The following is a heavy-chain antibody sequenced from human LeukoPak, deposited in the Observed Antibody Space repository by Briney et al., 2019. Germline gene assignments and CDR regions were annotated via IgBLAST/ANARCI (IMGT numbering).Heavy chain of an antibody. CDR3: ARDRTTVTLFDY. D-gene: IGHD4-17*01. CDR2: INTDGTIT. CDR1: GFTFTSVW. V-gene: IGHV3-74*01. J-gene: IGHJ4*02. Sequence: GGSLRLSCAASGFTFTSVWMHWFRQAPGKGLVWVSRINTDGTITGYADSVKGRFTISRDTAKNTLYLQMNSLSAEDTAVYYCARDRTTVTLFDYWGQGALVTVSS.